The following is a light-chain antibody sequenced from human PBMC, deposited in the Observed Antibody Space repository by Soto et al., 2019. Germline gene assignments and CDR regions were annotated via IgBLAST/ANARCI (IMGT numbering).Light chain of an antibody. CDR1: SSNIGNNP. J-gene: IGLJ3*02. CDR2: DNN. V-gene: IGLV1-51*01. CDR3: GTWDSGLITVV. Sequence: QSVLTQPPSVSAAPGQKVTISCSGSSSNIGNNPVSWYQQLPGTAPKLLIYDNNKRPSGIPDRFSGSKSGTSATLDITGLQTGDEADFYCGTWDSGLITVVFGGGTKLTVL.